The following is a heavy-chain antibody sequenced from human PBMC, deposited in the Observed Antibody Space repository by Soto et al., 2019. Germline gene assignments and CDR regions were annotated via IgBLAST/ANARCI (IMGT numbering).Heavy chain of an antibody. Sequence: SETLSLTCTVSGGSIGTYYWSWIRQPPGKGLEWIGYIDYSGSTNYNPSLKSRVTISVDTSKNQFSLKLSSVTAADTAVYYCARDQNDYGAYRHYYYGMDVWGQGTTVTVSS. CDR3: ARDQNDYGAYRHYYYGMDV. CDR2: IDYSGST. V-gene: IGHV4-59*12. D-gene: IGHD3-16*01. CDR1: GGSIGTYY. J-gene: IGHJ6*02.